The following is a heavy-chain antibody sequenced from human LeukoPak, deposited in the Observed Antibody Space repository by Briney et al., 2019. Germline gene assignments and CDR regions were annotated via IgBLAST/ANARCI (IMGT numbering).Heavy chain of an antibody. CDR3: ARVLAGDYYYMDV. J-gene: IGHJ6*03. CDR1: GFTFSDYY. Sequence: PGGSLRLSYAASGFTFSDYYMSWIRQAPGKGLEWVSYTSSSGSTIYYADSVKGRFTISRDNAKNSLYLQMNSLRAEDTAVYYCARVLAGDYYYMDVWGKGTTVTVSS. V-gene: IGHV3-11*04. D-gene: IGHD7-27*01. CDR2: TSSSGSTI.